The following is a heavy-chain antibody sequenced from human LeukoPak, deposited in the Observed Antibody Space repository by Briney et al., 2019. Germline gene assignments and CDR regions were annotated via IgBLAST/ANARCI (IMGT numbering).Heavy chain of an antibody. D-gene: IGHD2-2*01. Sequence: GGSLRLSCAASGFTFSTHSMYWVRQAPGKGLEWVSSISASSNFIHYAESVRGRFTISRDNAKNSLYLQMNSLGAQDTAVYYCARPATGYCSSAGCHWDSWGQDPGHRLL. J-gene: IGHJ4*02. V-gene: IGHV3-21*01. CDR2: ISASSNFI. CDR1: GFTFSTHS. CDR3: ARPATGYCSSAGCHWDS.